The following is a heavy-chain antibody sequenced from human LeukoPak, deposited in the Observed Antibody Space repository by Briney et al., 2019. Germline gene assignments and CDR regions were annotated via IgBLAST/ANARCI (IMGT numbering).Heavy chain of an antibody. D-gene: IGHD3-3*01. Sequence: SETLSLTCTGSGGSISSGTYYWSWMRQPAGKGLEWIGRIYAGWSSNYNPSLKRRVTMSLDAPKHQFSLKLSSVTAAHTAVYYCARPRFLEYAFDIWGQGTMVTVSS. CDR1: GGSISSGTYY. CDR2: IYAGWSS. J-gene: IGHJ3*02. V-gene: IGHV4-61*02. CDR3: ARPRFLEYAFDI.